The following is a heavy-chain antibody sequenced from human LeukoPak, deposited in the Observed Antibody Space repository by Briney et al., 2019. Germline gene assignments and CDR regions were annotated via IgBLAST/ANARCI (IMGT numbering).Heavy chain of an antibody. CDR1: GFTFSSYA. D-gene: IGHD3-22*01. CDR2: ISGRGGSS. CDR3: AKDPTVVITYYFDY. J-gene: IGHJ4*02. Sequence: GGSLRLSCAASGFTFSSYAMAWVRPAPGRGLEWVSTISGRGGSSYYADSVKGRFTISRDNSKSTLYLQMSSLRAEDTAVYYCAKDPTVVITYYFDYWGQGTLVTVSS. V-gene: IGHV3-23*01.